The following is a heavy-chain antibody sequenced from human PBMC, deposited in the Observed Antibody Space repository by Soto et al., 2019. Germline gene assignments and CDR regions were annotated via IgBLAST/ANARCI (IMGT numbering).Heavy chain of an antibody. D-gene: IGHD6-19*01. J-gene: IGHJ4*02. V-gene: IGHV4-39*01. CDR2: IYYSGST. Sequence: PSETMSLPWSVSGGSISSSSDYWGWIRQPPGKGLEWIGSIYYSGSTYYNPSLKSRVTISVDTSKNQFSLKLSSVTAADTVVYYCARSLQWLTQFAFWGQGTLVTVSS. CDR3: ARSLQWLTQFAF. CDR1: GGSISSSSDY.